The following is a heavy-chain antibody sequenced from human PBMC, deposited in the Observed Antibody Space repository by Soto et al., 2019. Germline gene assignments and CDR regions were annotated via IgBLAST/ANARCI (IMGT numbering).Heavy chain of an antibody. Sequence: QVQLVQSGAEVTKPGASVTISCKASGYDFTSFYFHWVRQAPGHGLESLVIISPDGGSPIYAQTCQKLVTMPRDTSTTRISMQLTSLRTEHTAVYFCARVSGYCTSNTCYFVAFTLWCQGTLVTGSS. D-gene: IGHD2-2*03. CDR1: GYDFTSFY. J-gene: IGHJ4*02. V-gene: IGHV1-46*01. CDR3: ARVSGYCTSNTCYFVAFTL. CDR2: ISPDGGSP.